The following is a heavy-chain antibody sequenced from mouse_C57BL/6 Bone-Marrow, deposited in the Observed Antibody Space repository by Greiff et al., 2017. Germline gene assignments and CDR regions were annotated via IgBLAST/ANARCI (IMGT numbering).Heavy chain of an antibody. Sequence: EVQGVESGGDLVKPGGSLKLSCAASGFTFSSYGMSWVRQTPDKRLELVATISSGGSYTYYPDSVKGRFTISRDNAKNTLYLQMSSLKSDDTAMYYCARLLLRSFFDYWGQGTTLTVSS. J-gene: IGHJ2*01. CDR1: GFTFSSYG. CDR3: ARLLLRSFFDY. D-gene: IGHD1-1*01. CDR2: ISSGGSYT. V-gene: IGHV5-6*01.